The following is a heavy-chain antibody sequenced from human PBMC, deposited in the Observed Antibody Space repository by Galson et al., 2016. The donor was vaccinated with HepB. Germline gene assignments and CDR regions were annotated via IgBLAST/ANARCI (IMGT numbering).Heavy chain of an antibody. D-gene: IGHD2-2*02. CDR1: GYTFTSYG. CDR3: ARDPAYCSSTSCYRSPGLNYYYYAMDV. J-gene: IGHJ6*02. V-gene: IGHV1-18*01. CDR2: ISAYNGNT. Sequence: SVKVSCKASGYTFTSYGISWVRQAPGQGLEWMGWISAYNGNTNFAQNLQGRVTMTTDTSTTTAYMELRSLRSDDTAVYYCARDPAYCSSTSCYRSPGLNYYYYAMDVWGQRTTVTVSS.